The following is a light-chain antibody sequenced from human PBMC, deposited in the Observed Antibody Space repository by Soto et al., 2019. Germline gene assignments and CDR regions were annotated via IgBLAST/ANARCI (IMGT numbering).Light chain of an antibody. Sequence: QSALTQPASVSGSPGQSITISCTGTSSDVGGNKYVSWYQQYPGKVPKLLINKVTNRPSGIPDRFSGSKSGTSATLGITGLQTGDEADYYCGTWDSSLSAYVFGTGTKLTVL. J-gene: IGLJ1*01. CDR2: KVT. CDR1: SSDVGGNKY. V-gene: IGLV2-14*01. CDR3: GTWDSSLSAYV.